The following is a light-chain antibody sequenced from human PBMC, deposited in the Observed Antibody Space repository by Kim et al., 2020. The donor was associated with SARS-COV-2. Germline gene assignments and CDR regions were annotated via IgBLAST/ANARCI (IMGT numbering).Light chain of an antibody. J-gene: IGKJ1*01. V-gene: IGKV1-27*01. CDR3: QKYDRAPRT. CDR1: QAISNC. CDR2: AAS. Sequence: GDRVTITCRASQAISNCLAWYQQKPGKVPKLLVYAASALQSGVSSRFSGSGSGTDFTLTISSLQPEDVATYYCQKYDRAPRTFG.